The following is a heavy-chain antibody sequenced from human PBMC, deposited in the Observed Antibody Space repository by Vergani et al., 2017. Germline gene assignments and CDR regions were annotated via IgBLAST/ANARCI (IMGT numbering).Heavy chain of an antibody. CDR2: INPNSGGT. Sequence: QVQLVQSGAEVKKPGASVKVSCKASGYTFTGYYMHWVRQAPGQGLEWMGWINPNSGGTNYAQKFQGRVTMTRDTSISTAYMELSRLRSDDTAVYYCARELGSPGVGASYYYYYGMDVWGQGTTVTVSS. CDR1: GYTFTGYY. CDR3: ARELGSPGVGASYYYYYGMDV. D-gene: IGHD1-26*01. J-gene: IGHJ6*02. V-gene: IGHV1-2*02.